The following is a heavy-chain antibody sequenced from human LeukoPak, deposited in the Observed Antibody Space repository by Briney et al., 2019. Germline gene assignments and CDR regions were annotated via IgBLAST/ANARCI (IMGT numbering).Heavy chain of an antibody. D-gene: IGHD2-2*01. V-gene: IGHV4-34*01. CDR3: ARSSSTSCYDY. J-gene: IGHJ4*02. CDR2: INHSGST. Sequence: PSETLSLTCALYGGSFSGYYWSWIRQPPGKGLEWIGEINHSGSTNYNPSRKSRVTISVDTSKNQFSLKLSSVTAADTAVYYCARSSSTSCYDYWGQGTLVTVSS. CDR1: GGSFSGYY.